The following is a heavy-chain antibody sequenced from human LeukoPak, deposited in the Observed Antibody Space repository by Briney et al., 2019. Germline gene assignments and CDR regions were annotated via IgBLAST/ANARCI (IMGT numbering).Heavy chain of an antibody. Sequence: LETLSLTCAVYGGSFSGYYWSWIRQPPGNGLEWIGEINHSGSTNYSPSLKSRVIISVGTSKNQFSLKLSSVTAADTAVYYCARDTCGFSSFSTIYCNGNWGQGTLVTVSS. J-gene: IGHJ4*02. D-gene: IGHD3-3*01. CDR3: ARDTCGFSSFSTIYCNGN. V-gene: IGHV4-34*01. CDR1: GGSFSGYY. CDR2: INHSGST.